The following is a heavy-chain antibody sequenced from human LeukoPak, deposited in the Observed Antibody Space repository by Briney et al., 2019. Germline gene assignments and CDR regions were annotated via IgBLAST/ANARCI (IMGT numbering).Heavy chain of an antibody. J-gene: IGHJ5*02. V-gene: IGHV3-21*01. CDR2: ISSSSSYI. D-gene: IGHD3-10*01. Sequence: GGSLRLSCAASGFTLSSYSMNWVRQAPGKGLEWVSSISSSSSYIYYADSVKGRFTISRDNAKNSLYLQMNSLRAEDTAVYYCARQLLVRGANWFDPWGQGTLVTVSS. CDR3: ARQLLVRGANWFDP. CDR1: GFTLSSYS.